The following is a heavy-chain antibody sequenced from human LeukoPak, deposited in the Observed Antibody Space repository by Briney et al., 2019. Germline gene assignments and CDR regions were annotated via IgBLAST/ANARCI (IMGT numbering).Heavy chain of an antibody. CDR1: GGSFSGYY. J-gene: IGHJ3*02. V-gene: IGHV4-59*01. D-gene: IGHD3-10*01. CDR2: IYYSGST. CDR3: ARDSSSGGAFDI. Sequence: SETLSLTCAVYGGSFSGYYWTWIRQPPGKGLEWIGYIYYSGSTNYNPSLKSRVTISVDTSKNQFSLKLSSVTAADTAVYYCARDSSSGGAFDIWGQGTMVTVSS.